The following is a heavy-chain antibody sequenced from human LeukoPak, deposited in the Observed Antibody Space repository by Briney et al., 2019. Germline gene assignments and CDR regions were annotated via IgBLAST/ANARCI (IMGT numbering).Heavy chain of an antibody. J-gene: IGHJ3*02. CDR2: IVVGSGNT. CDR3: AASSLSIAVAGTCAFDI. D-gene: IGHD6-19*01. V-gene: IGHV1-58*02. CDR1: GFTLTSSA. Sequence: ASVTVSCKGSGFTLTSSAMQWVRQARGQRLEWIGCIVVGSGNTNYAQKFQERVNITRDMSTSTAYMELSSLRSEDTAVYYCAASSLSIAVAGTCAFDIWGQGTMVTVSS.